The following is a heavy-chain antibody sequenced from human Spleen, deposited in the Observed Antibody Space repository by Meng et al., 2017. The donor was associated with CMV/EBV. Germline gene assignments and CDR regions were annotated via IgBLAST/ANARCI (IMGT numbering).Heavy chain of an antibody. J-gene: IGHJ5*02. CDR2: IYYTGTT. V-gene: IGHV4-39*01. CDR1: GGSIGRRSYF. D-gene: IGHD1-26*01. Sequence: SGGSIGRRSYFWGWVRQSPGKGLEWVASIYYTGTTYYNPSLEGRVTISMDTSKDHFSLTLKSVTAADTAVYYCARHWPRSYVTWFDPWGQGTLVTVSS. CDR3: ARHWPRSYVTWFDP.